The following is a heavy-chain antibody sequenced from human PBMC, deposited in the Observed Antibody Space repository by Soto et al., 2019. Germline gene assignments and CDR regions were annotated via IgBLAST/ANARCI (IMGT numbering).Heavy chain of an antibody. J-gene: IGHJ4*02. D-gene: IGHD6-19*01. CDR3: PKERSSGWTFDY. CDR1: GFTFSTYA. V-gene: IGHV3-23*01. Sequence: EVQLLESGGGLVQPGGSLRLSCAASGFTFSTYAMNWVRQAPGKGLEWVSGIGGSGDSTYSADSVKGRFTVSRDNSKNPWYLQRTTPRAEATAVFSCPKERSSGWTFDYWAQGTLVTSSS. CDR2: IGGSGDST.